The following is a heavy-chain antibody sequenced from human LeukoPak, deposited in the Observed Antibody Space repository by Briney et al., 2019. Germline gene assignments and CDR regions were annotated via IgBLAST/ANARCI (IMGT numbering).Heavy chain of an antibody. Sequence: GASVKVSCKASGYTFTSYDINWVRQATGQGLEWMGWMNPNSGNTGYAQKFQGRVTMTRNTSISTAYMELSSLRPEDTAVYYCARRKIAARPYWFDPWGQGTLVTVSS. J-gene: IGHJ5*02. CDR1: GYTFTSYD. D-gene: IGHD6-6*01. CDR2: MNPNSGNT. V-gene: IGHV1-8*01. CDR3: ARRKIAARPYWFDP.